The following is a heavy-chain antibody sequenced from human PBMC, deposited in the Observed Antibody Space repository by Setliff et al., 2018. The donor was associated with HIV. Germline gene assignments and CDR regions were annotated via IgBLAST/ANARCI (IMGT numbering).Heavy chain of an antibody. D-gene: IGHD3-10*01. CDR3: ARSIYGSGTYPLDV. V-gene: IGHV4-30-4*08. J-gene: IGHJ4*02. CDR2: IYYTGST. CDR1: GGSISSGDYY. Sequence: KPSETLSLTCTVSGGSISSGDYYWSWIRQPPGKGLEWIGYIYYTGSTEYNPSLKSRLTMSMDTSKDQFSLRLVSLTTADTAVYYCARSIYGSGTYPLDVWGPGTLVTVSS.